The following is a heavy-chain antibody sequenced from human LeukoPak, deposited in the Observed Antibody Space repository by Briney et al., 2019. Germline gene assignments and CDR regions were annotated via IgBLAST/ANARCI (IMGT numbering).Heavy chain of an antibody. D-gene: IGHD2-15*01. CDR2: ISGSGSNT. J-gene: IGHJ4*02. CDR3: ARDSYAAIDY. Sequence: GGSLRLSCAASGFTFSNYAMTWVRQAPGKGLEWVSVISGSGSNTDYADSVKGRFTISRDNAKNSLYLQMNSLRAEDTAVYYRARDSYAAIDYWGQGTLVTVSS. V-gene: IGHV3-21*01. CDR1: GFTFSNYA.